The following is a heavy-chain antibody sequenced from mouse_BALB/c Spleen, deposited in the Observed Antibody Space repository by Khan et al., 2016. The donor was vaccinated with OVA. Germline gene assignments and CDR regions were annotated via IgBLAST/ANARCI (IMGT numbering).Heavy chain of an antibody. D-gene: IGHD4-1*01. J-gene: IGHJ3*01. Sequence: EVQGVESGGDLMKPGGSLKLSCAASGFTFSTYGMSWVRQTPDKRLEWVATINSDGYYTYYPDSVQGRFTISRNNAKNTLYLQMSSLKSEDTAMYYCACHLTGSFAYWGQGTLVTVSA. CDR1: GFTFSTYG. V-gene: IGHV5-6*01. CDR2: INSDGYYT. CDR3: ACHLTGSFAY.